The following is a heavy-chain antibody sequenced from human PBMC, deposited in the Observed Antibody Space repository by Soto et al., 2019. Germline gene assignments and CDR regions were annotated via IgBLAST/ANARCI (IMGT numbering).Heavy chain of an antibody. CDR1: GFTFSSYA. D-gene: IGHD3-10*01. J-gene: IGHJ5*02. CDR2: ISGSGGST. CDR3: ATEPLWFGEGNWFDP. Sequence: EVQLLESGGGLVQPGGSLRLSCAASGFTFSSYAMSWVRQAPGKGLEWVSAISGSGGSTYYADSVKGRFTISRDKSKNTLYLQMNSLRAEDTAVYYCATEPLWFGEGNWFDPWGQGTLVTVSS. V-gene: IGHV3-23*01.